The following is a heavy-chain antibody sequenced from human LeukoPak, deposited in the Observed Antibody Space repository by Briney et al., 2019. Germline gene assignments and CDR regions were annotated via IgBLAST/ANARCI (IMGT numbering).Heavy chain of an antibody. CDR3: ARDIDYGDYVDAFDI. J-gene: IGHJ3*02. V-gene: IGHV4-31*03. D-gene: IGHD4-17*01. Sequence: SETLSLTCTVSGGSISSGGYYWSWIRQHPGKGLEWIGYIYYSGSTYYNPSLKSRVTISVDTSKNQFSLKLSSVTAADTAVYYCARDIDYGDYVDAFDIWGQGTMVTVSS. CDR1: GGSISSGGYY. CDR2: IYYSGST.